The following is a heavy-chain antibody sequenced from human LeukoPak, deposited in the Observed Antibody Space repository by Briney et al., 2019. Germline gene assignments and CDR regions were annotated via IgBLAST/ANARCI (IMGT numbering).Heavy chain of an antibody. V-gene: IGHV4-39*01. J-gene: IGHJ6*03. Sequence: SETLSLICTASGDSISGSSYYWGWIRQPPGKGLEWIGSIYYSGSTYSNPSLKSRVTISVDTSKNQFSLKLSSVTAADTAVYFCARHVGATIHYYYHMDVWGKGTTVTVSS. D-gene: IGHD1-26*01. CDR1: GDSISGSSYY. CDR2: IYYSGST. CDR3: ARHVGATIHYYYHMDV.